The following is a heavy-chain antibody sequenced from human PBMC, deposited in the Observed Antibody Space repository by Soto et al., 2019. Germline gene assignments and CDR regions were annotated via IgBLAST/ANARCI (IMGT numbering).Heavy chain of an antibody. Sequence: GASVKVSCKASGYTFTSYGISWVRQAPGQGLERMGWISAYNGNTNYAQKLQGRVTMTTDTSTSTAYMELRSLRSDDTAVYYCARDLGGRVVTATPNYYYGMDVWGQGTTVTVSS. V-gene: IGHV1-18*01. CDR1: GYTFTSYG. J-gene: IGHJ6*02. CDR2: ISAYNGNT. D-gene: IGHD2-21*02. CDR3: ARDLGGRVVTATPNYYYGMDV.